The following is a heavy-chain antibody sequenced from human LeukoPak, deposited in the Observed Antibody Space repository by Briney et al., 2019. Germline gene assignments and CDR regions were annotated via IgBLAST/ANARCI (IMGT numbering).Heavy chain of an antibody. Sequence: ASVKVSCKASGGTFSSYAFSWVRQAPGQGLEWMGGIIPIFGTANYAQKFQGRVTITTDESTSTAYMELSSLRSEDTAVYYCARGPADYDYVWGSYRYSFDYWGQGTLVTVSS. D-gene: IGHD3-16*02. J-gene: IGHJ4*02. CDR3: ARGPADYDYVWGSYRYSFDY. CDR2: IIPIFGTA. CDR1: GGTFSSYA. V-gene: IGHV1-69*05.